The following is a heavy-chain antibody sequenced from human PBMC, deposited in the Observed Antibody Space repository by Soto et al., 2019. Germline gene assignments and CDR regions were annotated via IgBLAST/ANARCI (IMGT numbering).Heavy chain of an antibody. CDR3: ARGGDCDGGTCYSGRIDY. V-gene: IGHV3-13*01. CDR2: IGTAGDT. Sequence: GGSLKLSCAASGFNFSRYDMHWVRQATGKGLDGVSTIGTAGDTYYPGSVKGRFIISRDNAKNSLHLQMNSLRAEDTAVYFCARGGDCDGGTCYSGRIDYWGQGTLVTVSS. J-gene: IGHJ4*02. CDR1: GFNFSRYD. D-gene: IGHD2-15*01.